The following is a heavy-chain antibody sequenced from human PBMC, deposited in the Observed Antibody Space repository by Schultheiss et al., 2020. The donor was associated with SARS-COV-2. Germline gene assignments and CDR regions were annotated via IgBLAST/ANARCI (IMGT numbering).Heavy chain of an antibody. V-gene: IGHV3-7*03. J-gene: IGHJ4*02. Sequence: GESLKISCVASGFTFSAYSMTWVRQAPGKGLEWVANIKQDGSEKYYVDSVKGRFTISRDNAKNSLYLQMNSLRAEDTAVYYCASRTDSSGYWGQGTLVTVSS. CDR1: GFTFSAYS. CDR3: ASRTDSSGY. CDR2: IKQDGSEK. D-gene: IGHD6-19*01.